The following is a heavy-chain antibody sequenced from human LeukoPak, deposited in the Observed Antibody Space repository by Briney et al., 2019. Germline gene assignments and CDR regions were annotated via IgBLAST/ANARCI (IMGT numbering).Heavy chain of an antibody. CDR1: GFIFSNYA. Sequence: PGGSLRLSCAASGFIFSNYAMHWVRQAPGKGLQWVSSISSSSGYIFYSDSVAGRFTVSRDNAKNSLFLHMNSLRVEDTAVYFCAALTLAGRNYDYMDVWGKGTTVTVSS. D-gene: IGHD6-19*01. V-gene: IGHV3-21*01. CDR3: AALTLAGRNYDYMDV. CDR2: ISSSSGYI. J-gene: IGHJ6*03.